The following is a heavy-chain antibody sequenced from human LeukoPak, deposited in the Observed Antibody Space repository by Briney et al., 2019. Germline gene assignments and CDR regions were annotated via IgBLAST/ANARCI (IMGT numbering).Heavy chain of an antibody. CDR2: ISGSGGSA. Sequence: GGSLRLSCAASGFTFSSYAMSWVRQAPGKGLEWVSAISGSGGSAYYADSVKGRFTISRDNSKNTLYLQMNSLRAEDTAVYYCAKRRGLELLYYYYMDVWGKGTTVTVSS. J-gene: IGHJ6*03. CDR3: AKRRGLELLYYYYMDV. D-gene: IGHD1-7*01. V-gene: IGHV3-23*01. CDR1: GFTFSSYA.